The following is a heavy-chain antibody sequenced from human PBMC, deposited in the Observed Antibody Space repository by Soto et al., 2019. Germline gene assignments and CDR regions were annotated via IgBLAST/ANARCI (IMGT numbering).Heavy chain of an antibody. CDR2: ICYDGRT. CDR3: ARQGHCSGVTCHPLPWWFDP. J-gene: IGHJ5*02. Sequence: SETLSLTCSVSGGSITTRGYCWDWIRHPPEKGLEWIGTICYDGRTYYNSSLKSRVTISGDTSKNEFSLKLRSVTAADAAVYYCARQGHCSGVTCHPLPWWFDPWGQGTLVTVSS. V-gene: IGHV4-39*01. CDR1: GGSITTRGYC. D-gene: IGHD2-15*01.